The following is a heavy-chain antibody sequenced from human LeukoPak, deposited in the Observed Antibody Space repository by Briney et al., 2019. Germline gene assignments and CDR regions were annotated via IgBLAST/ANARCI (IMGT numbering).Heavy chain of an antibody. D-gene: IGHD5-12*01. CDR3: ARVSGYDPINYFDY. V-gene: IGHV3-21*01. CDR2: ISSSSSYI. Sequence: GGSLRLSCAASGFTFSSYSMNWVRQAPGKGLEWVSSISSSSSYIYYADSVKGRFTISRDNAKNSLYLQMNSLRAEDTAVYYCARVSGYDPINYFDYWGQGTLVTVSS. J-gene: IGHJ4*02. CDR1: GFTFSSYS.